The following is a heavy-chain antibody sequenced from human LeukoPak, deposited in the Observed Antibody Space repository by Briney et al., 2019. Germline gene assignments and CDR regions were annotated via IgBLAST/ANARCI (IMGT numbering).Heavy chain of an antibody. D-gene: IGHD6-13*01. V-gene: IGHV4-4*07. CDR3: ASTYSSSWYSNYYYYMDV. CDR2: IYTSGST. CDR1: GGSISSNYY. J-gene: IGHJ6*03. Sequence: SETLSLTCTVSGGSISSNYYWSWIRQPAGKGLEWIGRIYTSGSTNYNPSLKSRVTISVDTSKNQFSLKLSSVTAADTAVYYCASTYSSSWYSNYYYYMDVWGKGTTVTISS.